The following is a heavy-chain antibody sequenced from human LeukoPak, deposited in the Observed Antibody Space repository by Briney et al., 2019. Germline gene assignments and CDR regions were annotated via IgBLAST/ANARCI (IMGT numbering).Heavy chain of an antibody. Sequence: SVKVSCKASGGTFSSYAISWVRQAPGQGLEWMGGIIPIFGTANYAQKFQGRVTITADKSTSTAYMELSSLRSEDTAVYYCASGYNSGWRIAFGIWGQGTMVTVSS. CDR1: GGTFSSYA. V-gene: IGHV1-69*06. CDR2: IIPIFGTA. CDR3: ASGYNSGWRIAFGI. J-gene: IGHJ3*02. D-gene: IGHD6-19*01.